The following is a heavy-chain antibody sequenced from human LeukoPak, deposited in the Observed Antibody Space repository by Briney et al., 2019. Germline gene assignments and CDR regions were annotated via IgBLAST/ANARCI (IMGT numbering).Heavy chain of an antibody. V-gene: IGHV4-34*01. CDR1: GGSFSGYY. D-gene: IGHD5-12*01. CDR3: ARQDSGYDAGIDY. J-gene: IGHJ4*02. CDR2: INHSGST. Sequence: PSETLSLTCAVYGGSFSGYYWSWIRQPPGKGLEWIGEINHSGSTNYNPSLKSRVTISVDTSKNQFSLKLSSVTAADTAVYYCARQDSGYDAGIDYWGQGTLVTVSS.